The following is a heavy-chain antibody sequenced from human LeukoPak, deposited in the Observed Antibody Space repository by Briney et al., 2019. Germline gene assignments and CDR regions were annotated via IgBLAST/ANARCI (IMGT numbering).Heavy chain of an antibody. V-gene: IGHV4-59*01. CDR1: GGPISSYY. CDR2: IYYSGST. J-gene: IGHJ5*02. D-gene: IGHD4-23*01. CDR3: ARDYLYGGNPT. Sequence: SETLSLTCTVSGGPISSYYWSWIRQPPGKGLEWIGYIYYSGSTNYNPSLKSRVTISVDTSKNQFSLKLSSVTAADTAVYYCARDYLYGGNPTWGQGTLVTVSS.